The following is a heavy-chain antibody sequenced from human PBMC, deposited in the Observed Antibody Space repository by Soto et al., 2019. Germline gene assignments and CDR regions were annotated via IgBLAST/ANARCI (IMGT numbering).Heavy chain of an antibody. V-gene: IGHV3-21*01. D-gene: IGHD1-26*01. CDR2: ISSTSAYI. Sequence: EVQLVESGGGLVKPGGSLRLSCSASGFTFSDYSFKWVRQAPGKGLEWVSSISSTSAYIFYADSLKGRFTISRDNAKNSLHLQMTSLRAEDTAVYYCPRVAVGNPYLFDYWGQGTLVPVSS. CDR1: GFTFSDYS. CDR3: PRVAVGNPYLFDY. J-gene: IGHJ4*02.